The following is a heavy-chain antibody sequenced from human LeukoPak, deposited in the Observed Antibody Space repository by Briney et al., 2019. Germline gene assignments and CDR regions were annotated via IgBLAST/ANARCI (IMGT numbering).Heavy chain of an antibody. CDR1: GFTFSSYA. J-gene: IGHJ5*02. Sequence: GGSLRLSCAASGFTFSSYALNWVRQAPGKGLEWVSAISGSGGSTYYADSVNGRFTISRDNAKNTLYLQMNSLRGEDTAVYYCARDMLFGESVYNWFDPWGQGTLVTVSS. D-gene: IGHD3/OR15-3a*01. V-gene: IGHV3-23*01. CDR2: ISGSGGST. CDR3: ARDMLFGESVYNWFDP.